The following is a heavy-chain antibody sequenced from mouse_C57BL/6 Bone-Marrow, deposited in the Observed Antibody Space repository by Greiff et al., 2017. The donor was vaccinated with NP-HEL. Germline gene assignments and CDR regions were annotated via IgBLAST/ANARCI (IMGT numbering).Heavy chain of an antibody. D-gene: IGHD1-1*01. CDR3: ASPYTTVVDPFAY. J-gene: IGHJ3*01. CDR2: IDPSDSYT. Sequence: VKLMESGAELVRPGTSVKLSCKASGYTFTSYWMHWVKQRPGQGLEWIGVIDPSDSYTNYNQKFKGKATLTVDTSSSTAYMQLSSLTSEDSAVYYCASPYTTVVDPFAYWGQGTLVTVSA. CDR1: GYTFTSYW. V-gene: IGHV1-59*01.